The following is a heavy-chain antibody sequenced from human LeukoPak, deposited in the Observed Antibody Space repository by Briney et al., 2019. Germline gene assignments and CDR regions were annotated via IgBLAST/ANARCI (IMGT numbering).Heavy chain of an antibody. CDR2: ISRDSAFV. CDR3: ARDDASTARASGMDV. Sequence: PGGSLRLSCAASGFTFSAYDMNWVRQAPGKGLEWVSYISRDSAFVYYAASVKGRLTISRDNAKNSLYLQMESLRGEDTAVYYCARDDASTARASGMDVWGIGTTVTVSS. CDR1: GFTFSAYD. V-gene: IGHV3-21*01. J-gene: IGHJ6*04. D-gene: IGHD6-6*01.